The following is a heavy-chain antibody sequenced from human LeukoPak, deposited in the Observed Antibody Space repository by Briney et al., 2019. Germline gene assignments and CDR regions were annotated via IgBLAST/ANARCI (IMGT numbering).Heavy chain of an antibody. D-gene: IGHD3-10*01. V-gene: IGHV3-33*01. Sequence: GGSLRLTCAASGFIFRNFAMQWVRQAPGKGLEWVGVMWTDRSDKYYADSVKGRFTISRDNSTNVLYLQMNSLRAEDTAVYYCARAPYYNPSDAFDLWGRGTAVTVFS. CDR2: MWTDRSDK. CDR3: ARAPYYNPSDAFDL. J-gene: IGHJ3*01. CDR1: GFIFRNFA.